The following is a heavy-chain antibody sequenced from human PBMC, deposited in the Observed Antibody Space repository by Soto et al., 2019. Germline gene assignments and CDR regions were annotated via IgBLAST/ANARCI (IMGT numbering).Heavy chain of an antibody. V-gene: IGHV4-39*01. D-gene: IGHD3-22*01. CDR2: IYYSGST. Sequence: QLQLQESGPGLVKPSETLSLTCTVSGGSISSSSYYWGWIRQPPGKGLEWIGSIYYSGSTYYNPSLKSRVTISVDTSKNQFSLKLSSVTAADTAVYYCGGSSGVYYYYYYGMDVWGQGTTVTVSS. CDR3: GGSSGVYYYYYYGMDV. CDR1: GGSISSSSYY. J-gene: IGHJ6*02.